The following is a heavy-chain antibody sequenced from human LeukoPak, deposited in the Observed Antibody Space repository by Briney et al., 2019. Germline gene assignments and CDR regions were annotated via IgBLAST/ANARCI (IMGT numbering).Heavy chain of an antibody. CDR2: IYTSGST. D-gene: IGHD6-25*01. J-gene: IGHJ4*02. CDR3: ARGSGGGYPPDY. CDR1: GGSISSGTYY. V-gene: IGHV4-61*02. Sequence: SQTLSLTCTVSGGSISSGTYYWSWIRQPAGKGLEWIGRIYTSGSTDYNPSLKSRVTISIDTSKNQFSLKLSSVTAADTAVYYCARGSGGGYPPDYWGQGTLVTVSS.